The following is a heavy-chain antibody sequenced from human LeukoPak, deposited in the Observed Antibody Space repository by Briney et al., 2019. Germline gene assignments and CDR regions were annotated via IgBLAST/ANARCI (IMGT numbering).Heavy chain of an antibody. J-gene: IGHJ4*02. D-gene: IGHD4-17*01. CDR2: IYSGGST. Sequence: PGGSLRLSYAASGFTVSSNYMNWVRQAPGKGLEWVSVIYSGGSTYYADSVKGRFTISRDNSKNTLYLQMNSLRAEDTAVYYCARARRDYGRSFDYWGQGTLVTVSS. V-gene: IGHV3-66*01. CDR1: GFTVSSNY. CDR3: ARARRDYGRSFDY.